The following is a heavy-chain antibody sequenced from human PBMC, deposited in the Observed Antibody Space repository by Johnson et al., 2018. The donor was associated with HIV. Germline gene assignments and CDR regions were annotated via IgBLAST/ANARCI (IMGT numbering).Heavy chain of an antibody. CDR3: ARAGVTMVRGGGHAFDI. Sequence: QLVESGGGLVKPGGSLRLSCAAYGFTFSNAWMSWVRQAPGKGLEWVSVIYSGGSTYYADSVKGRFTISRDNSKNTLYLQMNSLRAEDTAVYYCARAGVTMVRGGGHAFDIWGQGTMVTVSS. J-gene: IGHJ3*02. D-gene: IGHD3-10*01. V-gene: IGHV3-66*01. CDR2: IYSGGST. CDR1: GFTFSNAW.